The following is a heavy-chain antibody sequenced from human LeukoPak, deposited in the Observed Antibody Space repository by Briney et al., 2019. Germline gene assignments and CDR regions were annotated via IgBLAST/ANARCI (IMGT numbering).Heavy chain of an antibody. CDR1: GYSLSELS. D-gene: IGHD6-19*01. CDR2: FAPENGET. Sequence: ASVKVSCKVSGYSLSELSMHWVRQAPGKGLEWMGGFAPENGETISAQKFQGRVTLTEDTSTDTTYMEMGSLKSEDTAVYYCVVTRVAGLFDFWGQGTLVTVSS. J-gene: IGHJ4*02. V-gene: IGHV1-24*01. CDR3: VVTRVAGLFDF.